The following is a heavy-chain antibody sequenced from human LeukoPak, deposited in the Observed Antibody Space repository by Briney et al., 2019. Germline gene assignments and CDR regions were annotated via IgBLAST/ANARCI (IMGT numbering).Heavy chain of an antibody. CDR3: KDRREGYNGPHF. CDR1: GFILSSYG. CDR2: ISYDGRNQ. D-gene: IGHD5-24*01. Sequence: GGSLRLSCEASGFILSSYGFHWVRQAPGKGLEWVTLISYDGRNQYYGQSVKGRFTISRDNSKNIVYLQMNSLRIEDTGVYYAKDRREGYNGPHFWGLGALVTVSA. J-gene: IGHJ4*02. V-gene: IGHV3-30*18.